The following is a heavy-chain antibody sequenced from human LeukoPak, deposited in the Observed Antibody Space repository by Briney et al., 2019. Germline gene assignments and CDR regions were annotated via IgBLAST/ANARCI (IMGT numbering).Heavy chain of an antibody. V-gene: IGHV4-31*03. CDR1: GGSISSGGYY. CDR2: IYYSGST. J-gene: IGHJ5*02. D-gene: IGHD2-2*01. Sequence: SETLSLTCTVSGGSISSGGYYWGWIRQHPGKGLEWIGYIYYSGSTYYNPSLKSRVTISVDTSKNQFSLKLSSVTAADTAVYYCARGNVVPAAIGFSDWFDPWGQGTLVTVSS. CDR3: ARGNVVPAAIGFSDWFDP.